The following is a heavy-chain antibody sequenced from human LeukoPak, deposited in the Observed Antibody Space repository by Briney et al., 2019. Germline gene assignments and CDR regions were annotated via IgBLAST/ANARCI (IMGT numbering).Heavy chain of an antibody. D-gene: IGHD3-10*01. Sequence: MTSETLSLTCTVSSGSISSYYWSWIRQPPGKGLEWIGYVYYSGSANYNPSLKSRVTISVDTSNNQFSLKLSSVTAADTAVYYCARHEKLGQFDYWGQGTLDTVSS. CDR2: VYYSGSA. J-gene: IGHJ4*02. CDR3: ARHEKLGQFDY. V-gene: IGHV4-59*08. CDR1: SGSISSYY.